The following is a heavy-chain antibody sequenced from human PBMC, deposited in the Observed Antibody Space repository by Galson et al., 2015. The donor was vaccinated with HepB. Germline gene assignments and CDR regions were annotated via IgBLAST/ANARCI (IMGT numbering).Heavy chain of an antibody. CDR1: GFTFRSNS. D-gene: IGHD2-8*02. V-gene: IGHV3-21*01. Sequence: SLRLSYAATGFTFRSNSMNWCRQAPVTGLVWVSSISSSSSYIYYSDSVKGRFTISRDNAKNSLYLQMNSLRAEYTAVYYCARDQGGGEWWYFDLWGRGTLVTVSS. CDR3: ARDQGGGEWWYFDL. CDR2: ISSSSSYI. J-gene: IGHJ2*01.